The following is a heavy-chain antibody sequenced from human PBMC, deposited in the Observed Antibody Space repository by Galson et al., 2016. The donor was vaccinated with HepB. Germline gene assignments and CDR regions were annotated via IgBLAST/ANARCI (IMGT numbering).Heavy chain of an antibody. CDR1: GFAFSHYA. V-gene: IGHV3-30*04. D-gene: IGHD6-6*01. J-gene: IGHJ6*02. Sequence: SLRLSCAASGFAFSHYAMHWVRQAPGKGLEWVAVIFYEGSEKYYADSVKGRFIISRDNSKNTLYLQVNSLRVEDTAVYYCARDRQQLVYGMDVWGQGTTVTVSS. CDR3: ARDRQQLVYGMDV. CDR2: IFYEGSEK.